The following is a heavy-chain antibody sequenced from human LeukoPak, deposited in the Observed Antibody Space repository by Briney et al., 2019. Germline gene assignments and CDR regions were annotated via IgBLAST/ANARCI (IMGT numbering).Heavy chain of an antibody. D-gene: IGHD3-22*01. CDR2: IWYDGSNE. CDR1: GFTFSTYG. J-gene: IGHJ4*02. Sequence: PGRSLRLSCAASGFTFSTYGMHWVRQAPGKGLEWVAVIWYDGSNEYYADSVKGRFTISRDNSKNTLYLQMNSLRAEDTAVYYCARVDYYDGSGYTGYFDSWGQGTLVTVSS. V-gene: IGHV3-33*01. CDR3: ARVDYYDGSGYTGYFDS.